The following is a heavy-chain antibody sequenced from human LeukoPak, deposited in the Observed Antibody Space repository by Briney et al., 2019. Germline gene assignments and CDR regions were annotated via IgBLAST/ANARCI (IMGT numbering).Heavy chain of an antibody. CDR3: ARLQYPLLHDAFDI. D-gene: IGHD2-2*01. CDR1: GVSISSYY. CDR2: IYTSGST. J-gene: IGHJ3*02. Sequence: SETLSLTCTVSGVSISSYYWSWIRHPAGKGLEWIGRIYTSGSTNYNPSLKSRVTMSVDTSKNQFSLKLSSVTAADTAVYYCARLQYPLLHDAFDIWGQGTMVTVSS. V-gene: IGHV4-4*07.